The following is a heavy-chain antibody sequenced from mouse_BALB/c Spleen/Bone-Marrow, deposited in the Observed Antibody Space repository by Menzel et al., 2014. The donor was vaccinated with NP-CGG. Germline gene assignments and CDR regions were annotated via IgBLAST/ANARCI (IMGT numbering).Heavy chain of an antibody. J-gene: IGHJ3*01. CDR2: ISNGGGST. Sequence: EVQLVGSGGGLVQPGGSLKLSCAASGFTFSSYTMSWVRQTPEKRLEWVAYISNGGGSTYYPDTVKGRFTISRDNAKNTLYLQMSSLKSEDTAMYYCARRYDYGYGPFAYWGQGTLVTVSA. D-gene: IGHD1-2*01. CDR1: GFTFSSYT. CDR3: ARRYDYGYGPFAY. V-gene: IGHV5-12-2*01.